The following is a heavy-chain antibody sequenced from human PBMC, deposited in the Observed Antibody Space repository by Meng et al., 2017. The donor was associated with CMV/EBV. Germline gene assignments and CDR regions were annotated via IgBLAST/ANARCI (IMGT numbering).Heavy chain of an antibody. Sequence: GAMVTTSGATLQVSCKASVYTFTGYYIHWLRQAPGQGLEWMGWINPNSGGTNYTQTFQGRVTMTRDTSISTAYMELSRLRSDDTAVYYCATFIGNYINWYFDLWGRGTLVTVSS. CDR2: INPNSGGT. V-gene: IGHV1-2*02. D-gene: IGHD1-7*01. CDR1: VYTFTGYY. J-gene: IGHJ2*01. CDR3: ATFIGNYINWYFDL.